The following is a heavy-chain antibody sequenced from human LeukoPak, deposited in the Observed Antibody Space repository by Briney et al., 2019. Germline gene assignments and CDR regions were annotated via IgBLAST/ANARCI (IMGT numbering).Heavy chain of an antibody. CDR3: ARGIISIFGVVTDYYYYMDV. D-gene: IGHD3-3*01. J-gene: IGHJ6*03. CDR1: GGSISSGSYY. CDR2: IYTSGST. Sequence: SQTLSLTCTVSGGSISSGSYYWSWIRQPAGKGLEWIGRIYTSGSTNYNPSLKSRVTISVDRSKNQFSLKLSSVTAADTAVYYCARGIISIFGVVTDYYYYMDVWGKGTTVTVSS. V-gene: IGHV4-61*02.